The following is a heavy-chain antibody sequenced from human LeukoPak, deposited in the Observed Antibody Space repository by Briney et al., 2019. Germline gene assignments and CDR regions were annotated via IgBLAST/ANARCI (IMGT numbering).Heavy chain of an antibody. CDR3: AHRPSRLVAAPFDY. Sequence: SGPTLVNPTPTLTLTCTFSGFSLSTSGMCVSWIRQPPGKALEWLARIDWDDDKYYSTSLKTRLTISKDTSKNQVVLTMTNMDPVDTATYYCAHRPSRLVAAPFDYWGQGTLVTVSS. V-gene: IGHV2-70*12. CDR1: GFSLSTSGMC. J-gene: IGHJ4*02. D-gene: IGHD1-26*01. CDR2: IDWDDDK.